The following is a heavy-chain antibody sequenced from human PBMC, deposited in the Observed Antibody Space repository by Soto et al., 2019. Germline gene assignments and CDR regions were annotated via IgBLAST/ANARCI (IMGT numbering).Heavy chain of an antibody. CDR1: GGTLNNYA. Sequence: QVQLVQSGSEVKKPGSSVRVSCKASGGTLNNYAISWVRQAPGQGLEWMGGSIAFFGTANYARKFQGRVTMSADENTRTAYMELSSLRSDDTAMYYCARDGYPPRWGQGTLVTVSS. CDR2: SIAFFGTA. D-gene: IGHD5-18*01. CDR3: ARDGYPPR. J-gene: IGHJ4*02. V-gene: IGHV1-69*01.